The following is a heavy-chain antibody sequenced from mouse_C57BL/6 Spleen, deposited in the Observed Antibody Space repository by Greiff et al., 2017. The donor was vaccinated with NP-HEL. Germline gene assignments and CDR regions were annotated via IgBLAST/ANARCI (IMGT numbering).Heavy chain of an antibody. V-gene: IGHV5-9*01. D-gene: IGHD1-1*01. Sequence: EVQRVESGGGLVKPGGSLKLSCAASGFTFSSYTMSWVRQTPEKRLEWVATISGGGGNTYYPDSVKGRFTISRDNAKNTLYLQMSSLRSEDTALYYCARHTELLYYAMDYWGQGTSVTVSS. CDR1: GFTFSSYT. CDR3: ARHTELLYYAMDY. CDR2: ISGGGGNT. J-gene: IGHJ4*01.